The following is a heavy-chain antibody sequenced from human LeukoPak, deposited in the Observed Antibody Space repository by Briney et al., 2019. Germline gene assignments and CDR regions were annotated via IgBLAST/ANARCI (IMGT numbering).Heavy chain of an antibody. D-gene: IGHD6-19*01. CDR2: ISSSSSYI. V-gene: IGHV3-21*01. CDR1: GFTFSSYS. Sequence: GGSLRLSCAASGFTFSSYSMNWVRQAPGKGLEWVSSISSSSSYIYYADSVKGRFTISRDNAKNSLYLQMNSLRAEDTAVYYCARDPQRSGQCDYWGQGTLVTVSS. CDR3: ARDPQRSGQCDY. J-gene: IGHJ4*02.